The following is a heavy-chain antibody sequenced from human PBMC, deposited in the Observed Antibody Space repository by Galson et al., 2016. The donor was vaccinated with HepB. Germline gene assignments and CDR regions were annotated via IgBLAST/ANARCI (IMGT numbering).Heavy chain of an antibody. CDR2: ISYDGSNK. V-gene: IGHV3-30*04. D-gene: IGHD4-17*01. Sequence: SLRLSCAASKFTFSTYAMHWVRQAPGKGLEWVAVISYDGSNKYYADSVKGRFTISRDTSKNTLYLQLNSLRTEDTAVYYCARDMTAVTTGFDIWGQGTMVTVSS. J-gene: IGHJ3*02. CDR1: KFTFSTYA. CDR3: ARDMTAVTTGFDI.